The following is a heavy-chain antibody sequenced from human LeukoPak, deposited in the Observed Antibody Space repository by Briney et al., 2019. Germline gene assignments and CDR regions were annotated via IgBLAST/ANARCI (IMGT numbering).Heavy chain of an antibody. Sequence: GGSLRLSCAVSRFSFSSFNMHWVRQAPGKGLEWVSYISPSSDHIDYADFVKGRFTISRDNAKNSVYLQMNSLRAEDTALYYCASPVEVAGRGGFWGQGTLVTVSS. J-gene: IGHJ4*02. CDR3: ASPVEVAGRGGF. CDR1: RFSFSSFN. D-gene: IGHD6-19*01. CDR2: ISPSSDHI. V-gene: IGHV3-48*01.